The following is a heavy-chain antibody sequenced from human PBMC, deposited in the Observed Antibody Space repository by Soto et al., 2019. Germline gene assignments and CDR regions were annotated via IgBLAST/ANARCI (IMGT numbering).Heavy chain of an antibody. CDR3: ARDLGQQLVLGFFDY. CDR1: GFTFSSYA. CDR2: ISYDGSNK. J-gene: IGHJ4*02. Sequence: QVQLVESGGGVVQPGRSLRLSCAASGFTFSSYAMHWVRQAPGKGLEWVAVISYDGSNKYYADSVKGRFTISRDNSKNTLYLQMNSLRAEDTAVYYCARDLGQQLVLGFFDYWGQGTLVTVSS. V-gene: IGHV3-30-3*01. D-gene: IGHD6-13*01.